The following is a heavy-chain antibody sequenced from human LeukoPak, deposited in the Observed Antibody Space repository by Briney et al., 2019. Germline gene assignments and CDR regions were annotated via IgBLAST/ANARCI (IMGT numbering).Heavy chain of an antibody. J-gene: IGHJ5*02. D-gene: IGHD3-22*01. CDR3: AREMIVVNVPYNWFDP. Sequence: PSETLSLTCTVSGGSISSGDYYWSWIRQPPGKGLEWIGYIYYSGSTYYNPSLKGRVTISVDTSKNQFSLKLSSVTAADTAVYYCAREMIVVNVPYNWFDPWGQGTLVTVSS. CDR2: IYYSGST. V-gene: IGHV4-30-4*01. CDR1: GGSISSGDYY.